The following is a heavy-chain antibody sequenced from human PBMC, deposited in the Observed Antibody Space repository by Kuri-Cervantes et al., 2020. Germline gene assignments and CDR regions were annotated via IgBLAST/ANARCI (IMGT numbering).Heavy chain of an antibody. CDR3: ARDPGGYSYGPLNFDY. V-gene: IGHV3-7*01. Sequence: GGSLRLSCAASGFTFSSYWMSWVRQAPGKGLEWVANIKQDGSEKYYVDSVKGRFTISRDNAKNSLYLQMNSLGAEDTAVYYCARDPGGYSYGPLNFDYWGQGTLVTVSS. D-gene: IGHD5-18*01. J-gene: IGHJ4*02. CDR2: IKQDGSEK. CDR1: GFTFSSYW.